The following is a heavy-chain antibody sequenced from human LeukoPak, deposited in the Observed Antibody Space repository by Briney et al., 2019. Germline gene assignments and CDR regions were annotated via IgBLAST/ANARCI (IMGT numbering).Heavy chain of an antibody. J-gene: IGHJ6*03. CDR1: GGSISSSSYY. D-gene: IGHD2-2*01. V-gene: IGHV4-39*07. Sequence: SETLSLTCTVSGGSISSSSYYWAWIRQPPGRGLEWVGSVHYSGSTYYNPSLQSRVTISIDTYKNQFSLKLRFVTAADTAVYYCARGAPTGYCSSTSCFPHYYYYYMDVSGKGTTVTVSS. CDR2: VHYSGST. CDR3: ARGAPTGYCSSTSCFPHYYYYYMDV.